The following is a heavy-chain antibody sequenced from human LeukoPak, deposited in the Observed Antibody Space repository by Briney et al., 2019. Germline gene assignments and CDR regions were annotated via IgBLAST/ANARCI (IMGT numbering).Heavy chain of an antibody. CDR3: AKEPREYCSSTSCPNWFDS. CDR2: ISASGGTT. CDR1: GFTFNNYA. V-gene: IGHV3-23*01. Sequence: GGSLRLSCAASGFTFNNYAMSWVRQAPGKGLEWVSAISASGGTTYYADSVKGRFTISRDNSESTLFLQMNSLRAKDTALYYCAKEPREYCSSTSCPNWFDSWGQGTLVTVSS. J-gene: IGHJ5*01. D-gene: IGHD2-2*01.